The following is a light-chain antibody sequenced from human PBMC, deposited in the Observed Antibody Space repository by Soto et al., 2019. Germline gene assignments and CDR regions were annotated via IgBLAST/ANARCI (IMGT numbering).Light chain of an antibody. CDR3: QQYGSSPPWT. V-gene: IGKV3-20*01. Sequence: EIVLTQSPVTLSLSPGERATLSCRASQSVGSSYLAWYQQKPGQAPRLLIYGASSRATGIPDRFSGSGSGTDFTLTIRRLEPEAFAVYYCQQYGSSPPWTFGQGTKVEIK. J-gene: IGKJ1*01. CDR2: GAS. CDR1: QSVGSSY.